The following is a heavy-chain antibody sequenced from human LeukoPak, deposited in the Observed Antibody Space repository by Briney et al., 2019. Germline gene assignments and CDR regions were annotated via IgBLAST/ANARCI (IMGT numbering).Heavy chain of an antibody. Sequence: SETLSLTCAVYGGSFSGYYWSWIRQPPGKGLEWIGEINHSGSTNYNPSLKSRVTILVDTSKNQFSLKLSSVTAADTAVYYCARGRYSSSPYFDYWGQGTLVTVSS. CDR1: GGSFSGYY. V-gene: IGHV4-34*01. D-gene: IGHD6-6*01. J-gene: IGHJ4*02. CDR3: ARGRYSSSPYFDY. CDR2: INHSGST.